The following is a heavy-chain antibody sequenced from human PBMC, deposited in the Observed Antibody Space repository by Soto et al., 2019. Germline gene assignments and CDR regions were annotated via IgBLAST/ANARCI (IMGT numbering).Heavy chain of an antibody. CDR1: GGSISSYY. CDR2: IYYSGST. D-gene: IGHD2-15*01. CDR3: AREKYCSGGSCYPRAFDI. Sequence: QVQLQESGPGLVKPSETLSLTCTVSGGSISSYYWSWIRQPPGKGLEWIGYIYYSGSTNYNPSLKSRVTISVDTSKNQFSLKLSSVTAADTAVYYCAREKYCSGGSCYPRAFDIWGQGTMVTVSS. V-gene: IGHV4-59*01. J-gene: IGHJ3*02.